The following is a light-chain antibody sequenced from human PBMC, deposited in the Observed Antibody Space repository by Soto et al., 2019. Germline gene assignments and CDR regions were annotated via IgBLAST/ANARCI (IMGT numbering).Light chain of an antibody. CDR1: QSVRSN. J-gene: IGKJ1*01. CDR3: QQYNSYWT. V-gene: IGKV3-15*01. Sequence: EIVMTQSPATLSVSAGERATLSCRASQSVRSNLAWYQQKPGQAPRLLIYGASTRATGLPFRFSGSGSGTEFTLTISSLQPDDFATYYCQQYNSYWTFGQGTKVDIK. CDR2: GAS.